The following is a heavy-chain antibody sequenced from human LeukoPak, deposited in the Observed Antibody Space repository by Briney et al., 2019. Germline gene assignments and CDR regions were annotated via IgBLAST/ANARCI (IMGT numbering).Heavy chain of an antibody. CDR3: AREAVAGLREDWFDP. D-gene: IGHD6-19*01. CDR2: INPNSGGT. J-gene: IGHJ5*02. CDR1: GYTFTGYY. Sequence: SSVKDSCKASGYTFTGYYMHWVRQAPGQGLDWMGWINPNSGGTNYAQKFQGRVTMTRDTSISTAYMGLSSLRYDDTAVYYCAREAVAGLREDWFDPWGKGTLVTVSS. V-gene: IGHV1-2*02.